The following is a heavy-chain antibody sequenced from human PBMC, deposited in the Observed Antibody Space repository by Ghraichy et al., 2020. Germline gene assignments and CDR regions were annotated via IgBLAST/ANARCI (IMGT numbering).Heavy chain of an antibody. CDR2: ISGSGGST. CDR1: GFTFSSYA. CDR3: AKDRRAMIDGRSAFDI. Sequence: GGSLRLSCAASGFTFSSYAMSWVRQAPGKGLEWVSAISGSGGSTYYADSVKGRFTISRDNSKNTLYLQMNSLRAEDTAVYYCAKDRRAMIDGRSAFDIWGQGTMVTVSS. V-gene: IGHV3-23*01. D-gene: IGHD3-22*01. J-gene: IGHJ3*02.